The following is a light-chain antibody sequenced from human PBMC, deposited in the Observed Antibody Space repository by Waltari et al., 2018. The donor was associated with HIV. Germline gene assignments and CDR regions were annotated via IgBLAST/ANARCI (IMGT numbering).Light chain of an antibody. CDR2: DVS. V-gene: IGLV2-14*01. CDR1: SSDVGGYKY. J-gene: IGLJ1*01. CDR3: SSYTSTYV. Sequence: QSALTQPASVSVSPGQSITISRTGTSSDVGGYKYFSWYQQHPGKAPKLMIYDVSNRPSGVSNRFSGSKSGNTASLTISGLQAEDEADYYCSSYTSTYVFGTGTKVTVL.